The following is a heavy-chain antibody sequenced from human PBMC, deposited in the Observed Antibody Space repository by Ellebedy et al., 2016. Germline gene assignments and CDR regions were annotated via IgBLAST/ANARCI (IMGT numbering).Heavy chain of an antibody. CDR1: GGSFSGYY. Sequence: SETLSLTXAVYGGSFSGYYWSWIRQPPGKGLEWIGEINHSGSTNYNPSLKSRVTISVDTSKNQFSLKLSSVTAADTAVYYCARVLVGLRWPTRWFDPWGQGTLVTVSS. CDR3: ARVLVGLRWPTRWFDP. V-gene: IGHV4-34*01. D-gene: IGHD5-12*01. CDR2: INHSGST. J-gene: IGHJ5*02.